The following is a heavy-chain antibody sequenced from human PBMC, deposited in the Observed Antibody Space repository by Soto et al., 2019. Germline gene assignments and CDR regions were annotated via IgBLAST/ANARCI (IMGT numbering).Heavy chain of an antibody. CDR1: GFTLTSYP. Sequence: GGLRLSCAASGFTLTSYPMTWVRQAPGKGLQWVASVSVDPGNTYYADAVKGRFTISRDNSRKTVYLQMNNVTAEDTAVYYCAKDGIRGIHIDNWGQGTLVTVSS. J-gene: IGHJ4*02. V-gene: IGHV3-23*01. CDR3: AKDGIRGIHIDN. CDR2: VSVDPGNT.